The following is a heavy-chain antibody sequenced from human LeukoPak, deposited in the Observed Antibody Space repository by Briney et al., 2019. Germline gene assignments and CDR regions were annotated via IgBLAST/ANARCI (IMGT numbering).Heavy chain of an antibody. D-gene: IGHD3-10*01. Sequence: SETLSLTCTVSGGSISSYYWSWIRQPPGKGLEWIGYIYYSGSTNYNPSLKSRVTISVDTSKNQFSLKLSSVTAADTAVYYCARFIPLLWFGEFYGMDVWGQGTTVTVSS. CDR1: GGSISSYY. J-gene: IGHJ6*02. CDR2: IYYSGST. V-gene: IGHV4-59*12. CDR3: ARFIPLLWFGEFYGMDV.